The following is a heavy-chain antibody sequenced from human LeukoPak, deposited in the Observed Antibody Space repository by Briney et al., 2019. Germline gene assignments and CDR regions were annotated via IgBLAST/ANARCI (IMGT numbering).Heavy chain of an antibody. J-gene: IGHJ3*02. V-gene: IGHV3-33*06. CDR2: IWYDGSNK. D-gene: IGHD5-18*01. Sequence: PGRSLRLSCAASGFTFSSYGMHWVRQAPGKGLEWVAVIWYDGSNKYYADSVKGRFTIFRDNSKNTLYLQMNSLRAEDTAVYYFAKDRLDTASDAFDIWGQGTMVTVSS. CDR3: AKDRLDTASDAFDI. CDR1: GFTFSSYG.